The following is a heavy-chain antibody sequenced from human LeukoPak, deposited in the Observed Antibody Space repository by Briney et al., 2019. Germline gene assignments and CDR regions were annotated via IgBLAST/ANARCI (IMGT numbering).Heavy chain of an antibody. CDR1: GFTFSSCE. CDR2: IDNSGSTI. Sequence: AGGSLRLSCAASGFTFSSCEMNWVRQAPRKGLEWVSYIDNSGSTIFYADSVKGRFTISRDNTKNSLYLQMNSLRAEVTAVYYCASRIGGARFDYWGRGTLVTVSS. J-gene: IGHJ4*02. D-gene: IGHD1-26*01. CDR3: ASRIGGARFDY. V-gene: IGHV3-48*03.